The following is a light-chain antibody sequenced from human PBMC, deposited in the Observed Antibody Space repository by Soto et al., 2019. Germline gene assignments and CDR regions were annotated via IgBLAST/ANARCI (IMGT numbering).Light chain of an antibody. Sequence: EIVLTQSPGTLSLSPGERATLSCRAGQSVSTKLAWYQQKPGQSPRLLIYGSFTRATGTPARFSGSGSGTDFTLTISSLQSEDFEVYYCQQYNNWPLTFGGGTKVDIK. CDR3: QQYNNWPLT. CDR1: QSVSTK. V-gene: IGKV3-15*01. J-gene: IGKJ4*01. CDR2: GSF.